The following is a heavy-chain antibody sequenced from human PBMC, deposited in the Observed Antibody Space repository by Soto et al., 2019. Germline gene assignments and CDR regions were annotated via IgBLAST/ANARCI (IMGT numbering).Heavy chain of an antibody. Sequence: SETLSLTCTVSNGSVSSGTYSWSWVRQPPGKGLEWIGYIYYSGTTYYTPSLKSRLTMSMDRANDHFSLNLTSVTAADTAVCFCARGHYYYGMDVWGQGITVTVSS. CDR2: IYYSGTT. V-gene: IGHV4-30-2*01. CDR3: ARGHYYYGMDV. J-gene: IGHJ6*02. CDR1: NGSVSSGTYS.